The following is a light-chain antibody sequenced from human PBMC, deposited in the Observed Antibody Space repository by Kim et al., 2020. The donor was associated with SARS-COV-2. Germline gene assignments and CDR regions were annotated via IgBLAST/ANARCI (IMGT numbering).Light chain of an antibody. CDR3: QVWDSSSDHRV. CDR2: YDS. CDR1: NIGSKS. J-gene: IGLJ3*02. Sequence: PGKPARITCGGSNIGSKSVTWYQQKPGQAPVLVIYYDSDRPSGIPERFSGSNSGNTATLTISRVEAGDEADYYCQVWDSSSDHRVFGGGTQLTVL. V-gene: IGLV3-21*04.